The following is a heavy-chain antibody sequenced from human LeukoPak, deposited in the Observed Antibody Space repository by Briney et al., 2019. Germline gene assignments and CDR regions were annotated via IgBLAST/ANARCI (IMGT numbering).Heavy chain of an antibody. V-gene: IGHV3-11*01. CDR1: GFTFSNYY. D-gene: IGHD5-12*01. J-gene: IGHJ4*02. Sequence: GGSLRLSCAASGFTFSNYYMSWFRQAPGKGLEWVSYISSSGITINYADSIKGRFTISRDNAKNSLYLQMNSLRAEDTAVYYCAREGGWVATPSSHWGQGTLVTVSS. CDR2: ISSSGITI. CDR3: AREGGWVATPSSH.